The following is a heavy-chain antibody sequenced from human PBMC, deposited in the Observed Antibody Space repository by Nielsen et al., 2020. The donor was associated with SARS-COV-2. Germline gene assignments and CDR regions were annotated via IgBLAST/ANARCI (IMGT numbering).Heavy chain of an antibody. CDR3: ARAPQRSYDSSGYYAYNFDY. CDR2: INNNSGGT. J-gene: IGHJ4*02. D-gene: IGHD3-22*01. V-gene: IGHV1-2*02. Sequence: ASVKVSCKASGYTFTGYYMHRVRQDPGQGREGMGWINNNSGGTNYAQKFQGRVTMTRDTSISTAYMELSRLRSDDTAVYYCARAPQRSYDSSGYYAYNFDYWGQGTLVTVSS. CDR1: GYTFTGYY.